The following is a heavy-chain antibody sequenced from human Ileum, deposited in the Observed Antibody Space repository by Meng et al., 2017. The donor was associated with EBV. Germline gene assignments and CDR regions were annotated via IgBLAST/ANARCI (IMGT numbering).Heavy chain of an antibody. CDR3: AMGSYGDSGDN. J-gene: IGHJ4*01. D-gene: IGHD4-17*01. V-gene: IGHV1-69*08. Sequence: GQLGQSGTGGKKPGASVKVYCCASGGPISTLIIPWVRQAPGQGLEWLGMSATMLGTVNSEPQFQGRLTISVDESTNTAYMEMRGLRSEDTAVYFCAMGSYGDSGDNWGQGTLVTVSS. CDR1: GGPISTLI. CDR2: SATMLGTV.